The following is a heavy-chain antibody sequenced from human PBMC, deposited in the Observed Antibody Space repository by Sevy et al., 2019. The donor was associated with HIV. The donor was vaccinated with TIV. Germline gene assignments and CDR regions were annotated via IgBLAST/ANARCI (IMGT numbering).Heavy chain of an antibody. CDR3: ARISDYYGSGYYYYMDV. Sequence: SETLSLTCTVSGGSISSYYWSWIRQPPGKGLEWIGYIYYSGSTNYNPPLKSRVTISVDTSKNQFSLKLSSVTAADTAVYYCARISDYYGSGYYYYMDVWGKGTTVTVSS. D-gene: IGHD3-10*01. CDR1: GGSISSYY. CDR2: IYYSGST. J-gene: IGHJ6*03. V-gene: IGHV4-59*01.